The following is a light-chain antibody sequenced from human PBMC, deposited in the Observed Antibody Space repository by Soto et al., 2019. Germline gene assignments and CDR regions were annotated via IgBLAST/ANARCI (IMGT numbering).Light chain of an antibody. CDR2: EAS. CDR3: QQYTSYSPS. CDR1: QTISGW. V-gene: IGKV1-5*03. Sequence: DIKMTQSPSTLSASVGDRVTITCRASQTISGWLAWYQQKPGKAPKLLIFEASILESGVPSRFSGSRSGTEFTLTIDSLQPDDFATDYCQQYTSYSPSFGQGTKVEI. J-gene: IGKJ1*01.